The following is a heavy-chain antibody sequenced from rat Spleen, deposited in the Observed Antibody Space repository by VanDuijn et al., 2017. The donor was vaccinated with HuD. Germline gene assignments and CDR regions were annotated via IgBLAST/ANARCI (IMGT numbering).Heavy chain of an antibody. CDR1: GFTFSHYD. D-gene: IGHD1-1*01. Sequence: EVQLVESGGGLVQPGRSMKLSCAASGFTFSHYDMAWVRQTPKKGLEWVAFLSPRAYSTYYRDSVKGRFTISRDNAKSTLYLQMDSLRSEDTATYYCATDSGSDFDYWGQGVMVTVSS. V-gene: IGHV5-27*01. CDR2: LSPRAYST. CDR3: ATDSGSDFDY. J-gene: IGHJ2*01.